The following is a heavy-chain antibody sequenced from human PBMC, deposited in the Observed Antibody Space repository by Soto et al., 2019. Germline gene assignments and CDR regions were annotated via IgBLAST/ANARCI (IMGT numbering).Heavy chain of an antibody. CDR1: GFTFSDTL. CDR3: ERAIVSVGPSANDAFDL. CDR2: INPANGNT. D-gene: IGHD1-26*01. V-gene: IGHV1-3*01. J-gene: IGHJ3*01. Sequence: QVQLVQSGAELKKPGASVNISCQASGFTFSDTLINCVRQGPGQRLEWMGWINPANGNTRYSESFKGRVTISSLSSASTAHVALSDLTSEDTAGYYCERAIVSVGPSANDAFDLWGQGTMLTVSS.